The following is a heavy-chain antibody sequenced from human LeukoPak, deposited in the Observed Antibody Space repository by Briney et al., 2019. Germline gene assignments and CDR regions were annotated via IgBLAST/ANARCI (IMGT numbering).Heavy chain of an antibody. CDR2: ISGNAGST. Sequence: QSGGSLRLSCAASGFTLSSYAMSWVRQAPGKGLEWVSLISGNAGSTYYADSVKGRFTISRDITKNTLYLQMNSLRAEDTAVYYCAKGSGYQLLYDYWGQGTLVTVSS. D-gene: IGHD2-2*02. CDR3: AKGSGYQLLYDY. J-gene: IGHJ4*02. CDR1: GFTLSSYA. V-gene: IGHV3-23*01.